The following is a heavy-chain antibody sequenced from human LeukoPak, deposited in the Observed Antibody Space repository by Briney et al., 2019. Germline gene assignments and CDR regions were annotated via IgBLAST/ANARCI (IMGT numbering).Heavy chain of an antibody. D-gene: IGHD3-9*01. J-gene: IGHJ6*03. CDR2: IRSKAYGGTA. CDR3: TRDLRDVLTVSYYYYMDV. Sequence: GRSLRLSCAGSGFTFGDYAMSWFRQAPGKGLEWVGFIRSKAYGGTAEYAASVEGRFTISRDDSRSIAYLQMNSLKTEDTAVYFCTRDLRDVLTVSYYYYMDVWGMGTTATVSS. V-gene: IGHV3-49*03. CDR1: GFTFGDYA.